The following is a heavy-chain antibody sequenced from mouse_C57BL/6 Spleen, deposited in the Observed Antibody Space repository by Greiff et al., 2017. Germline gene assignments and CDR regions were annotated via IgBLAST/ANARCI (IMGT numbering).Heavy chain of an antibody. CDR3: ASRDTLSW. CDR1: GYTFTSYW. D-gene: IGHD3-3*01. V-gene: IGHV1-59*01. Sequence: QVQLQQPGAELVRPGTSVKLSCKASGYTFTSYWMHWVKQRPGQGLEWIGVIDPSDSYTNYNQKFKGKATLIVDTSSSTAYMQLSSLTSEDSAVYYCASRDTLSWWGQGTTPTVSS. CDR2: IDPSDSYT. J-gene: IGHJ2*01.